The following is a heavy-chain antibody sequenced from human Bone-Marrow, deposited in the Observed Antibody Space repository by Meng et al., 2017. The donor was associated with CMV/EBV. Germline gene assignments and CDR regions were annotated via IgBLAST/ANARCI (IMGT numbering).Heavy chain of an antibody. J-gene: IGHJ6*02. CDR3: ARENLRSLDV. D-gene: IGHD3-3*01. Sequence: GESLKISCAASGFTVSSSYLSWVRQAPGKGLEWFSVIYSGGSTYYADSVKGRFTISRDNSKNTLYLQMNSLRAEDTAVYYCARENLRSLDVWGQATTVTVSS. CDR1: GFTVSSSY. V-gene: IGHV3-53*01. CDR2: IYSGGST.